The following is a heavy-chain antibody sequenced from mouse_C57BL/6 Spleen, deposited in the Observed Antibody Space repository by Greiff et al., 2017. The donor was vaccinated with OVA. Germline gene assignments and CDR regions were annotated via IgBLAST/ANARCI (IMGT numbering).Heavy chain of an antibody. CDR2: INPNNGGT. J-gene: IGHJ2*01. Sequence: VQLKQSGPELVKPGASVKMSCKASGYTFTDYNMHWVKQIHGKSLEWIGYINPNNGGTSYNQKFKGKATLTVNKSSSTAYMELRSLTSEDSAVYYCARVNWGYFDYWGQGTTLTVSS. V-gene: IGHV1-22*01. CDR1: GYTFTDYN. D-gene: IGHD4-1*01. CDR3: ARVNWGYFDY.